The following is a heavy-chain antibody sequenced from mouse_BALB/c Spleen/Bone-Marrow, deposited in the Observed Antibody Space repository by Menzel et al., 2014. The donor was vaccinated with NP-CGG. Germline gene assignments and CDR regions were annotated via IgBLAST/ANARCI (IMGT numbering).Heavy chain of an antibody. CDR2: ISSGGSYT. D-gene: IGHD4-1*01. Sequence: DVKLQESGGGLVKPRGSLKLSCAASGFAFSSYDMSWVRQTPEKRLEWVATISSGGSYTYYPDSVKGRFTISRDNARNTLYLQMSSLRSEDTALYYCARPLTGAYFDYWGQGTTLTVSS. CDR1: GFAFSSYD. V-gene: IGHV5-9*02. CDR3: ARPLTGAYFDY. J-gene: IGHJ2*01.